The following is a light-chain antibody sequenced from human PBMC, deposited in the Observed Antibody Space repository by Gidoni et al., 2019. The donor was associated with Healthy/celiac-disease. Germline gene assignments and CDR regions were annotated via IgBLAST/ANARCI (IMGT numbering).Light chain of an antibody. CDR1: ALPKQY. V-gene: IGLV3-25*02. Sequence: SYELTQPPSVSVSPGQTARITCSGDALPKQYAYWYQQKPGPAPVLVIYKDSERPSGIPERFSGSSSGTTVTLTISGVQAEDEADYYCQSADSSGTRWVFGGGTKLTVL. J-gene: IGLJ3*02. CDR3: QSADSSGTRWV. CDR2: KDS.